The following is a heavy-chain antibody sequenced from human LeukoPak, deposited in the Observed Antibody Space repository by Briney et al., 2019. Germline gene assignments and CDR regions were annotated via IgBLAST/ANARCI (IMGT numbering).Heavy chain of an antibody. CDR2: ISWNSVTI. CDR3: AKDEFVASDFTGAFDT. CDR1: GFSFDDYA. Sequence: SLILSCAASGFSFDDYAMDWVRHAPRKGLEWVSGISWNSVTIVYADSVKGRFTISRDNAKNSLYLQMNSLRAEDMALYYCAKDEFVASDFTGAFDTWGQGTMVTVSS. J-gene: IGHJ3*02. D-gene: IGHD2-8*02. V-gene: IGHV3-9*03.